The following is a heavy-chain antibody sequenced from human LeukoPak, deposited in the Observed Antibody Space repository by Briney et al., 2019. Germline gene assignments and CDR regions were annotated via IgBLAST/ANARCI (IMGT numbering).Heavy chain of an antibody. D-gene: IGHD2-2*01. Sequence: GESLKISCKGSGYSFTSYWIGWVRQMPGKGLEWMGIIYPGDSDTRYSPSFQGQVTISADKSISTAYLQWSSLKTSDTAMYYCATTFDCSSTSCYESPWFDYRGQGTLVTVSS. J-gene: IGHJ4*02. CDR1: GYSFTSYW. CDR2: IYPGDSDT. V-gene: IGHV5-51*01. CDR3: ATTFDCSSTSCYESPWFDY.